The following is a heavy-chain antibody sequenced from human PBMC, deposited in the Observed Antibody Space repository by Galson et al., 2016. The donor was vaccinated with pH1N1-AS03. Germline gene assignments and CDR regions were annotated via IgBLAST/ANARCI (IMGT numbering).Heavy chain of an antibody. V-gene: IGHV3-74*03. Sequence: SLRLSCAGFGFSFNNYWMHWVRQAPGQGLVWVARINNDGSDSTYADFVKGRFTISRDNSRNTVYLQMTGLRAEDKATYFCARRQERIVNGAYNRNVGYGAFDSWGQGTLVTVSS. CDR1: GFSFNNYW. D-gene: IGHD1-14*01. CDR2: INNDGSDS. CDR3: ARRQERIVNGAYNRNVGYGAFDS. J-gene: IGHJ5*01.